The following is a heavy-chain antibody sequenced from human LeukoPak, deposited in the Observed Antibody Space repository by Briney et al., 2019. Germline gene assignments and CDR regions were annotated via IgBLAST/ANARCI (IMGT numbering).Heavy chain of an antibody. CDR3: AKFSDSTGYYPGYFDY. V-gene: IGHV3-23*01. CDR2: ISGSGGST. CDR1: GFTFSSYS. J-gene: IGHJ4*02. Sequence: PGGSLRLSCAASGFTFSSYSMNWVRQAPGKGLEWVSAISGSGGSTYYADSVKGRFTISRDNSKNTLYLQMNSLRAEDMAVYYCAKFSDSTGYYPGYFDYWGQGTLVTVSS. D-gene: IGHD3-22*01.